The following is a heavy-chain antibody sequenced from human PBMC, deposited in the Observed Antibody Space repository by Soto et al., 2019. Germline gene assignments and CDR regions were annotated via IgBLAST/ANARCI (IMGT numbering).Heavy chain of an antibody. V-gene: IGHV4-59*08. J-gene: IGHJ4*02. D-gene: IGHD3-10*01. Sequence: QVQLQESDPGLVKPSETLSLTCTVSGGFISSYYWNWIRQPPGKGLEWIGYVYHGGSTIYNPSLTRRLNISVATSKIQFSLNLRSVTAADTAVYYCASMGYEYGSGSYPLDYWGQGTLVSVSS. CDR2: VYHGGST. CDR3: ASMGYEYGSGSYPLDY. CDR1: GGFISSYY.